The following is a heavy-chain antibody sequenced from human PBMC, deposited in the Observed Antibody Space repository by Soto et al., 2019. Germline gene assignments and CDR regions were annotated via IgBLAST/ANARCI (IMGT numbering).Heavy chain of an antibody. Sequence: GGSLKISCKGSGYSFTSYWISWVRQMPGKSLEGLGRIDPSDSYTNYSPSFQGHVTISADKSISTAYLQWSSLKASDTAMYYCAGGVIAAAGKAYYYYYGMDVWGQGTTVTVSS. CDR3: AGGVIAAAGKAYYYYYGMDV. J-gene: IGHJ6*02. V-gene: IGHV5-10-1*01. CDR2: IDPSDSYT. CDR1: GYSFTSYW. D-gene: IGHD6-13*01.